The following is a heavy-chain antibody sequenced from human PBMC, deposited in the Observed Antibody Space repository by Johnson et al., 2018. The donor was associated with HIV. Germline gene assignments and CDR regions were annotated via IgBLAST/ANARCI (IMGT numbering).Heavy chain of an antibody. CDR2: ISSGGST. V-gene: IGHV3-30*14. J-gene: IGHJ3*02. CDR3: ASDWGSRHAFDI. Sequence: QVQLVESGGGVVQPGRSLRLSCAASGFTFSSYAMHWVRQAPGKGLEWVSYISSGGSTYYADSVKGRFTISRDSSKNTLYLQINSLRAEDTAVYYCASDWGSRHAFDIWGQGTMVTVSS. CDR1: GFTFSSYA. D-gene: IGHD7-27*01.